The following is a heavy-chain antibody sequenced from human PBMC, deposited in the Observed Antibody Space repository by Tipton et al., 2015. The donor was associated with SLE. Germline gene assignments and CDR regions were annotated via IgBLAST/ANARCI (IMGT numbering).Heavy chain of an antibody. D-gene: IGHD5-24*01. Sequence: SLRLSCAASGFTVSSNDMSWVRQAPGKGLEWVSVIYSGGSTYYADSATGRFTISRDKSKNTLYLQRNSRRAEDTAVYYCARDLLLDAGEMATMGVYWGHETLVTVSS. CDR3: ARDLLLDAGEMATMGVY. CDR2: IYSGGST. J-gene: IGHJ4*01. V-gene: IGHV3-53*05. CDR1: GFTVSSND.